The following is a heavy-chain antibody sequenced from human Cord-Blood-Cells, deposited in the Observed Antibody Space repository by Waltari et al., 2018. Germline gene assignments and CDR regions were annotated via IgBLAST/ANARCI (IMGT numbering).Heavy chain of an antibody. J-gene: IGHJ4*02. CDR3: ASGPPPGDYDFWSGYYFDY. V-gene: IGHV4-31*03. D-gene: IGHD3-3*01. CDR2: IYYSGST. CDR1: GGSISSGGYY. Sequence: QVQLQESGPGLVKPSQTLSLTCTVSGGSISSGGYYWSWIRQHPGKGLEWLGYIYYSGSTYYNPSLKSRVTISVDTSKNQFSLKLSSVTAADTAVYYCASGPPPGDYDFWSGYYFDYWGQGTLVTVSS.